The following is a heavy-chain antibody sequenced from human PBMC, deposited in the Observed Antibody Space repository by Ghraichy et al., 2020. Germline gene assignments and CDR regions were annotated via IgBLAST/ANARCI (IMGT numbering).Heavy chain of an antibody. D-gene: IGHD4-23*01. CDR2: IDPNSGGT. CDR1: GYTFTVYY. CDR3: TRSYYGGNSWYFDI. Sequence: ASVKVSCKASGYTFTVYYIHWVRQAPGQGLEWMGHIDPNSGGTNYAQKFHGRVTMTRDTFISTAYMELSSLRSDDTAVYYCTRSYYGGNSWYFDIWGRGTLVTVSS. J-gene: IGHJ2*01. V-gene: IGHV1-2*06.